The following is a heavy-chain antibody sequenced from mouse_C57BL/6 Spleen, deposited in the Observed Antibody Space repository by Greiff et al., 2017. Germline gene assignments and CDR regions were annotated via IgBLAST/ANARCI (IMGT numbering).Heavy chain of an antibody. CDR3: TRSDSNYDAMDY. J-gene: IGHJ4*01. CDR2: IDPETGGT. D-gene: IGHD2-5*01. V-gene: IGHV1-15*01. Sequence: QVQLQQSGAELVRPGASVTLSCKASGYTFTDYEMHWVKQTPVHGLEWIGAIDPETGGTAYNQKFKGKAILTADKSSSTAYMELRSLTSEDSAVYYCTRSDSNYDAMDYWGQGTSVTVSS. CDR1: GYTFTDYE.